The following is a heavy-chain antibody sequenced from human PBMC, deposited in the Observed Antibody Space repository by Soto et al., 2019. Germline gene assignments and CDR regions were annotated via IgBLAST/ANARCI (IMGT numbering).Heavy chain of an antibody. V-gene: IGHV1-18*01. J-gene: IGHJ5*02. CDR3: ARVVRGVVHWFDP. CDR1: GDTFTNFG. D-gene: IGHD3-10*01. CDR2: IATYTSKR. Sequence: HLVRSGPEVKKPGASITVSCKTAGDTFTNFGRSWVRQAPGQGLEWLGWIATYTSKRNYAQKCQGRLTLTTNTSTSTAYMELKKLGYDDTAVYYCARVVRGVVHWFDPWGQGTLVTVSS.